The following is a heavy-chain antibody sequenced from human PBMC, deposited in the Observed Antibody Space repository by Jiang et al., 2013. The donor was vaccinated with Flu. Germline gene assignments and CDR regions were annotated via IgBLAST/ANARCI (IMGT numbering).Heavy chain of an antibody. Sequence: GPGLVKPSETLSLTCSVSGPSISTYYWTWIRQPPGKGLEWIGYIYYSGSTTFNPSLKSRVTISVDTSKNQLSLKFNSVTAADTAVYYCARGGIYSRGWYILDFWGQGILVTVSS. D-gene: IGHD6-19*01. CDR1: GPSISTYY. J-gene: IGHJ4*02. CDR2: IYYSGST. CDR3: ARGGIYSRGWYILDF. V-gene: IGHV4-59*01.